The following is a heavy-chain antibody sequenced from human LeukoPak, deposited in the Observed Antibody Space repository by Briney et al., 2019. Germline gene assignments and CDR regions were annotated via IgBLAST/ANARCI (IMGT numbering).Heavy chain of an antibody. CDR3: ARVPMVRGIVTDAFDI. CDR1: GFTFDDYG. V-gene: IGHV3-20*04. D-gene: IGHD3-10*01. Sequence: GGSLRLSCAASGFTFDDYGMSWVRQAPGKGLEWVSGINWNGSSTGYADSVKGRFTISRDNAKNSLYLQMNSLRTEDASVYYCARVPMVRGIVTDAFDIWGQGTMVTVSS. J-gene: IGHJ3*02. CDR2: INWNGSST.